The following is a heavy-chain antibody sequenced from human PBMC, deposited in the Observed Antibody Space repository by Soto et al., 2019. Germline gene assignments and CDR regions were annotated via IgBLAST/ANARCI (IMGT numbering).Heavy chain of an antibody. Sequence: SSETLSLTCTVSGGSIISSSYYWGLIHQPPGKGLEWIGSIYYSGSTYYNPSLKSRVTISVDTSKNQFSLKLSSVTAADTAVYYCARRLYYDSSVLEGGGMDIWGKGTTVT. J-gene: IGHJ6*04. CDR1: GGSIISSSYY. CDR2: IYYSGST. CDR3: ARRLYYDSSVLEGGGMDI. D-gene: IGHD3-22*01. V-gene: IGHV4-39*01.